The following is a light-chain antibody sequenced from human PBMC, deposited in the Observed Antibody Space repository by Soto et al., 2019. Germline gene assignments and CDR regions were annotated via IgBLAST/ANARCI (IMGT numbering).Light chain of an antibody. Sequence: DIQMTQSPSTLSASLGDRVTITCRASQSIGRFWAWYQPQPGKAPKLLIYDASTLESGVPSRFSGTGSGTEFTFSITSLQPVDFCTYYCQRCYMGWTFGQGTKVDIK. CDR1: QSIGRF. J-gene: IGKJ1*01. CDR2: DAS. CDR3: QRCYMGWT. V-gene: IGKV1-5*01.